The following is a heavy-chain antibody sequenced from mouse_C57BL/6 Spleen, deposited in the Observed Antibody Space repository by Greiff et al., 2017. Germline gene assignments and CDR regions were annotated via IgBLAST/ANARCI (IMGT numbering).Heavy chain of an antibody. CDR1: GYTFTSYW. J-gene: IGHJ3*01. CDR2: IYPSDSET. D-gene: IGHD2-2*01. Sequence: QVHVKQSGAELAKPGASVKLSCKASGYTFTSYWMDWVKQRPGQGLEWIGNIYPSDSETNYNQKFKDKATLTVDKSSSTAYMQLSSLTSEDSAVYYCARRYDCSGYVGWFADWGQGTLVTVSA. CDR3: ARRYDCSGYVGWFAD. V-gene: IGHV1-61*01.